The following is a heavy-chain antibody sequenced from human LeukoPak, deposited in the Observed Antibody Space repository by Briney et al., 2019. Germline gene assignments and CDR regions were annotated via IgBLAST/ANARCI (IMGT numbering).Heavy chain of an antibody. J-gene: IGHJ4*02. V-gene: IGHV3-23*01. Sequence: GGSLRLSCAASGFTLSSYAMSWVRQAPGKGLEWVSAISDTGNTYHAESVKGRFTISRDSSKNTLFLQMTRLRPEDAAVYYCAKAPVTTCRGAFCYPFDYWGLGTLVTVSS. CDR2: ISDTGNT. CDR1: GFTLSSYA. D-gene: IGHD2-15*01. CDR3: AKAPVTTCRGAFCYPFDY.